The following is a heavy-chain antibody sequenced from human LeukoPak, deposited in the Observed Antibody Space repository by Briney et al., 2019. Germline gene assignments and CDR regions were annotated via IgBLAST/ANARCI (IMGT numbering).Heavy chain of an antibody. J-gene: IGHJ4*02. D-gene: IGHD3-16*01. CDR1: GGSFRSYG. CDR3: ARSQRACLNVYFLDS. V-gene: IGHV1-69*05. Sequence: SVKVSCKPSGGSFRSYGVSWVRQAPGQGLEWMGGIIPIFRTTNYEQRFRGRVTITTDESTSSVYMELSSLRSEDTAVYYCARSQRACLNVYFLDSWGQGTLVNVPS. CDR2: IIPIFRTT.